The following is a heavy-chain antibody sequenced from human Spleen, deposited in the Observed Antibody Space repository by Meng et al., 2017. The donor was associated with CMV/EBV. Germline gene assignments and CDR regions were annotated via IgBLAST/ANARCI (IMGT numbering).Heavy chain of an antibody. CDR1: GGSLSDHY. V-gene: IGHV4-34*12. CDR2: VFYSGNT. J-gene: IGHJ4*02. D-gene: IGHD3-3*01. Sequence: SETLSLTCAVFGGSLSDHYWNWIRQSPGKGLEWIGNVFYSGNTYYSPSLRSRVSMSADTSENRFSLKLSSVTAADTAVYYCARDGTLTYYDFWSGYPPGYFDYWGQGTLVTVSS. CDR3: ARDGTLTYYDFWSGYPPGYFDY.